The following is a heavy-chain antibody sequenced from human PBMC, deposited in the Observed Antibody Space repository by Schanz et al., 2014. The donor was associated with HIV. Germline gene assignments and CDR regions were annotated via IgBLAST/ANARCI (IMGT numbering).Heavy chain of an antibody. Sequence: QMQLVESGGGVVQPGRSLRLSCAASGFSFDNYGMHWVRQAPGKGLEWVAVISYDGTNKKHEDSVKGRLTISRDNSKNTLYLQLKSLRPDDTAVYYCAKDRNYYDSRYRGKGNYYYYYGMDVWGQGTKVTVSS. J-gene: IGHJ6*02. CDR2: ISYDGTNK. CDR1: GFSFDNYG. V-gene: IGHV3-30*18. CDR3: AKDRNYYDSRYRGKGNYYYYYGMDV. D-gene: IGHD3-22*01.